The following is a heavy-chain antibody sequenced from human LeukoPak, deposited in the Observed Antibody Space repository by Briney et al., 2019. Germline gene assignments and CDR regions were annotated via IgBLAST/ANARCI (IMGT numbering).Heavy chain of an antibody. J-gene: IGHJ5*02. CDR2: IYTSGST. CDR3: ARDLGYGNWFDP. CDR1: GGSISSGSYY. V-gene: IGHV4-61*02. Sequence: SETLSLTCTVSGGSISSGSYYWSWIRQPAGKGLEWIGRIYTSGSTNYNPSLKSRVTISIDTSKNQFSLKLSSVTAADTAVYYCARDLGYGNWFDPWGQGTLVTVSS. D-gene: IGHD5-12*01.